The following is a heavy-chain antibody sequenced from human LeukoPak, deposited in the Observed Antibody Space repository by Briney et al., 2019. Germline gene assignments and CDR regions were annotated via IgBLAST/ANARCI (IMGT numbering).Heavy chain of an antibody. V-gene: IGHV4-34*01. CDR1: GGSFSGYY. CDR2: INHSGST. CDR3: ARQVVVVPARPSWFDP. J-gene: IGHJ5*02. Sequence: TSETLSLTCAVYGGSFSGYYWSWIRQPPGKGLEWIGEINHSGSTNYNPSLKSRVTISVDTSKNQFSLKLSSVTAADTAVYYCARQVVVVPARPSWFDPWGQGTLATVSS. D-gene: IGHD2-2*01.